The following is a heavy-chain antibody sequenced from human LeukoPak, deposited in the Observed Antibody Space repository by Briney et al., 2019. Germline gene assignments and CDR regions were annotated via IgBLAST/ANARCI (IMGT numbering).Heavy chain of an antibody. CDR1: GGTFSSYA. Sequence: GASVKVSCKASGGTFSSYAISWVRQAPGQGLEWMGGIIPIFGTANYAQKFQGRVTITADESTSTAYMELSSLRSEDTAVYYCARDGLLLWRSVDYYGMDVWGQGTTVTVSS. CDR2: IIPIFGTA. J-gene: IGHJ6*02. D-gene: IGHD3-10*01. V-gene: IGHV1-69*13. CDR3: ARDGLLLWRSVDYYGMDV.